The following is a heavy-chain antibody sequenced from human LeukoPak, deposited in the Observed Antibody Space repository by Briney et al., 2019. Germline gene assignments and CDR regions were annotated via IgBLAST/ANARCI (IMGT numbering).Heavy chain of an antibody. CDR2: IYYSGST. D-gene: IGHD1-7*01. Sequence: SETLSVTCTVSGGSISSHYWSWIRQPQGKGLEWIGYIYYSGSTNYNPSLKSRVTISVDTSKNQFSLKLSSVTAADTAVYYCARGGRLELPPYYYYYMDVWGKGITVTVSS. CDR3: ARGGRLELPPYYYYYMDV. V-gene: IGHV4-59*11. CDR1: GGSISSHY. J-gene: IGHJ6*03.